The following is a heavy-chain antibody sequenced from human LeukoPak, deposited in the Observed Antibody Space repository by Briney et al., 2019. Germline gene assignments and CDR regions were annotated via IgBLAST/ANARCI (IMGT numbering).Heavy chain of an antibody. CDR2: IYHSGNT. V-gene: IGHV4-38-2*02. Sequence: SETLSLICTVSGYSISSGYYWGWIRQPPGKGLEWIGNIYHSGNTYCNPSLESRVTISVDTSKNQFSLKLSSVTAADTAVYYCARDSEWYSSRGYFDYWGQGTLVTVSS. J-gene: IGHJ4*02. CDR3: ARDSEWYSSRGYFDY. D-gene: IGHD6-13*01. CDR1: GYSISSGYY.